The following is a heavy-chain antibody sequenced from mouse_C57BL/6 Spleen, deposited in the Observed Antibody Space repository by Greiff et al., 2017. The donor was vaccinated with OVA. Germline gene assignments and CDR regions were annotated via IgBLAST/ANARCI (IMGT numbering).Heavy chain of an antibody. Sequence: VQLQQSGPELVKPGASVKISCKASGYAFSSSWMNWVKQRPGKGLEWIGRIYPGDGDTNYNGKFKGKATLTADKSSSTAYMQLSSLTSEDSAVYFCAREEDGYYEDYWGQGTTLTVSS. J-gene: IGHJ2*01. V-gene: IGHV1-82*01. CDR1: GYAFSSSW. D-gene: IGHD2-3*01. CDR2: IYPGDGDT. CDR3: AREEDGYYEDY.